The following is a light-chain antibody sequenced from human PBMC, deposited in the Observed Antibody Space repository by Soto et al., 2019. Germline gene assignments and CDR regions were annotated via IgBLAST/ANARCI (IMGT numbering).Light chain of an antibody. V-gene: IGKV3-11*01. CDR3: QQRSNWPFI. CDR1: QSVNTY. J-gene: IGKJ5*01. Sequence: DIVLTQSPANLSLSPGERATLSCRASQSVNTYLAWYQQKPGQAPRLLIYDASNRATGIPPRFSGSGSGTDFTLTIISLEPEDFAVYYCQQRSNWPFIFGQGTLLEIK. CDR2: DAS.